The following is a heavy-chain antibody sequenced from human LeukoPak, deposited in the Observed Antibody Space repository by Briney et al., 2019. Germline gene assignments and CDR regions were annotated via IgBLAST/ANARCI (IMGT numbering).Heavy chain of an antibody. CDR1: GYTFSSYW. J-gene: IGHJ3*02. D-gene: IGHD6-19*01. CDR2: IYGGDSDT. CDR3: AERGIEVRGDTFDI. V-gene: IGHV5-51*01. Sequence: GESLKISCTGSGYTFSSYWIAWVRQVPGKGLESMGIIYGGDSDTRYSPSFQGQVTISADRSARTAYLEWTSLKASDTAIYYCAERGIEVRGDTFDIWGQGTLVTVSS.